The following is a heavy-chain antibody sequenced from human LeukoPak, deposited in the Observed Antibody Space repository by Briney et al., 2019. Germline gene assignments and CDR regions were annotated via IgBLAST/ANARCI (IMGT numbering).Heavy chain of an antibody. CDR1: GLTFNDYW. CDR2: IRQDGSEK. D-gene: IGHD1-14*01. CDR3: ARDDAGTDHYYYGMDV. J-gene: IGHJ6*02. V-gene: IGHV3-7*01. Sequence: GGSLRLSCAASGLTFNDYWMSWVRQAPGQGLEWVANIRQDGSEKYYVDSVKGRFTISRDNARNSLYLQMDSLRDEDTAVYYCARDDAGTDHYYYGMDVWGQGTTVTVSS.